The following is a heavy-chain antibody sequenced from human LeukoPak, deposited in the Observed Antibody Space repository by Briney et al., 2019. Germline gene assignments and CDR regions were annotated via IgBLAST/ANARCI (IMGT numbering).Heavy chain of an antibody. CDR3: AKDPVYRTGDLKGPNWYFDL. J-gene: IGHJ2*01. CDR2: ISGSGGNT. D-gene: IGHD7-27*01. CDR1: GFTFSNYA. V-gene: IGHV3-23*01. Sequence: PGGSLRLSCAASGFTFSNYAMSWVRQAPGKGLEWVSTISGSGGNTYYADSVKGRFAISRDNSRNTLYLQMDSLKADDTAVYYCAKDPVYRTGDLKGPNWYFDLWGRGTLVTFSS.